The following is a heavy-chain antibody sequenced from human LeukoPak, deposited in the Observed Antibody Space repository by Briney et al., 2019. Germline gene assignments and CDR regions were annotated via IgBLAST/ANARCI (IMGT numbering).Heavy chain of an antibody. Sequence: GGSLRLSCAASGFTVSSNYMSWVRQAPGKGLEWVSAISGSGGSTYYADSVKGRFTISRDNSKNTLYLQTNSLRAEDTAVYYCASMPYGIVDYWGQGTLVTVSS. CDR3: ASMPYGIVDY. D-gene: IGHD1-26*01. CDR1: GFTVSSNY. V-gene: IGHV3-23*01. J-gene: IGHJ4*02. CDR2: ISGSGGST.